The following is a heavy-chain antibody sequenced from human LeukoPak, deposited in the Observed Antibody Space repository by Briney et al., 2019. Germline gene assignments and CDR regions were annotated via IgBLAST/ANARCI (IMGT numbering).Heavy chain of an antibody. J-gene: IGHJ6*02. CDR2: IDKDGRKT. V-gene: IGHV3-43*02. CDR1: GFTLDAFA. Sequence: PGGSLRLSCAASGFTLDAFAMHWVRQAPGKGLGWVSLIDKDGRKTYYADSVKGRFTISRDNSKNSLYLQMNSLRTEDTALYYCATWAFYHSLDVWGRGATVLVSS. CDR3: ATWAFYHSLDV. D-gene: IGHD1-26*01.